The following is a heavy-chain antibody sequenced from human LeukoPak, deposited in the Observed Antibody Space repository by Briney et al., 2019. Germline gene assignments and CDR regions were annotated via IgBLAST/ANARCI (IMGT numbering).Heavy chain of an antibody. CDR2: ISAYNGNT. D-gene: IGHD6-19*01. J-gene: IGHJ4*02. CDR3: ARDQQWSYYFDY. V-gene: IGHV1-18*01. CDR1: GYTFRNYD. Sequence: GASVKVSCKASGYTFRNYDISWVPQAPGQGLEWMGWISAYNGNTNYAEKLQGRVSMTTDTSTSTAYMELRSLRSDDTAVYYCARDQQWSYYFDYWGQGTLVTVSS.